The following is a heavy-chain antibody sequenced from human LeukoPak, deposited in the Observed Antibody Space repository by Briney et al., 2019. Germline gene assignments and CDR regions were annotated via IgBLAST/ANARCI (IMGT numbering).Heavy chain of an antibody. V-gene: IGHV4-59*01. Sequence: SETLSLTCTVSGGSISSYYWSWIRQPPGKGLEWIGYIYYSGSTNYNPSRKSRVTISVDTSKNQFSLKLSSVTAADTAVYYCARVIPDYYDSSGYSYAFDIWGQGTMVTVSS. J-gene: IGHJ3*02. CDR2: IYYSGST. CDR3: ARVIPDYYDSSGYSYAFDI. CDR1: GGSISSYY. D-gene: IGHD3-22*01.